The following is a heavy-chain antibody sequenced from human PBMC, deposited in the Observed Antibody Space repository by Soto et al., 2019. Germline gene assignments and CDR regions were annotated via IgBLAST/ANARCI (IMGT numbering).Heavy chain of an antibody. CDR3: ARVVMGRGVIIQTYYFEY. Sequence: PSETLSLTCTVSGGSTSSYYWSWIRQPPGKGLEWIGYIYYSGSTNYNPSLKSRVTISVDTSKNQFSLRLSSVTAADTAVYYCARVVMGRGVIIQTYYFEYWGQGTLVTVSS. D-gene: IGHD3-10*01. CDR2: IYYSGST. V-gene: IGHV4-59*01. J-gene: IGHJ4*02. CDR1: GGSTSSYY.